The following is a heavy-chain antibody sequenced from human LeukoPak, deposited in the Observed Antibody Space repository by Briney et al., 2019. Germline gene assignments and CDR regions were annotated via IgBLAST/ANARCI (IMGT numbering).Heavy chain of an antibody. Sequence: GGSLRLSCAASGFTLSSYWMHWVRQAPGKGLVWVSRINNDGSRINYADFVKGRFTISRDNAKNTLCLQMNSLRAEDTAVYYCAREASIVVRCSDYWGQGTLVTVSS. D-gene: IGHD6-6*01. CDR3: AREASIVVRCSDY. CDR2: INNDGSRI. CDR1: GFTLSSYW. V-gene: IGHV3-74*01. J-gene: IGHJ4*02.